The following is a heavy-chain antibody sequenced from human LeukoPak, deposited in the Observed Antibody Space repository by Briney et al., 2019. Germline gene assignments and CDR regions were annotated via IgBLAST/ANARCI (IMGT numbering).Heavy chain of an antibody. V-gene: IGHV3-43*02. CDR2: ISGDGGST. CDR1: GFIFDNYA. Sequence: GGSLRLSCAAPGFIFDNYAIHWVRQAPGKGLEWVSLISGDGGSTFYADSVRGRFTISRDNTRRSLSLQMSSLRSEDTALYYCARESETSGWYDYWGQGTLVTVSS. CDR3: ARESETSGWYDY. D-gene: IGHD6-19*01. J-gene: IGHJ4*02.